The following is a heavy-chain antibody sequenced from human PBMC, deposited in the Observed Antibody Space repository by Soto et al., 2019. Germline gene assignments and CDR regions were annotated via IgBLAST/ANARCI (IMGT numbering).Heavy chain of an antibody. CDR2: INSDGSST. V-gene: IGHV3-74*01. Sequence: GGSLRLSCAASGFTFSSYWMHWVRQAPGKGLMWVSRINSDGSSTSYADSVKGRFTISRDNAKNTLYLQMNSLRAEDTAVYSCARAPSSGWDTNFDYWGQGTLVTVSS. J-gene: IGHJ4*02. D-gene: IGHD6-19*01. CDR1: GFTFSSYW. CDR3: ARAPSSGWDTNFDY.